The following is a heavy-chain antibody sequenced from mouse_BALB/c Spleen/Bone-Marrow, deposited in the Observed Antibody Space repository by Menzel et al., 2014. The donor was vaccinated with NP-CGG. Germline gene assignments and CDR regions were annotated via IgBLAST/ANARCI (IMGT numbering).Heavy chain of an antibody. CDR2: INPSSGYT. V-gene: IGHV1-4*01. CDR3: ARVYGNYDAMDY. J-gene: IGHJ4*01. D-gene: IGHD2-1*01. CDR1: GYTFTTYT. Sequence: QVQLQQSGAELARPGASVKTSCRASGYTFTTYTMHWVKQRPGQGLEWIGYINPSSGYTYYNQKFKDKATLTADKSSSAAYLQLSSLTSEDSVVYYCARVYGNYDAMDYWGQGASVTVSS.